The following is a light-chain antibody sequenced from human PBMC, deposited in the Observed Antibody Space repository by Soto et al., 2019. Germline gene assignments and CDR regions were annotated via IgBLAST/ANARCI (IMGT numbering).Light chain of an antibody. V-gene: IGLV2-14*01. Sequence: QSARTQPASVSGSPGQSITISCTGGSSDIGGYNYVSWFQQHPGKAPKLMIYEVTNRPSGVSNRFSGSKSGSTASLTISGLQAEDEADYYCSSYTSSNTLVFGTGTKVTVL. J-gene: IGLJ1*01. CDR3: SSYTSSNTLV. CDR1: SSDIGGYNY. CDR2: EVT.